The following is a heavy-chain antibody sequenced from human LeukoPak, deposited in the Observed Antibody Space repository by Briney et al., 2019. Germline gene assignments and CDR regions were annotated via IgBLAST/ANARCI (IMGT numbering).Heavy chain of an antibody. CDR2: LSWNSGAI. CDR1: GFTFDDYA. Sequence: PGGSLRLSCAASGFTFDDYAMNWVRQAPGKGLEWVSGLSWNSGAISYADSVKGRFTISRDNAKNSLYLQMNSLRAEDTALYYCAKDSDPYLYSGGWYDFGYWGQGTLVTVSS. CDR3: AKDSDPYLYSGGWYDFGY. J-gene: IGHJ4*02. D-gene: IGHD6-19*01. V-gene: IGHV3-9*01.